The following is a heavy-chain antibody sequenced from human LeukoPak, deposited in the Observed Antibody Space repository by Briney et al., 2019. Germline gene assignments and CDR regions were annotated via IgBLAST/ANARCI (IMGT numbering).Heavy chain of an antibody. CDR2: IYYSGST. CDR1: VGSTSLS. V-gene: IGHV4-59*01. CDR3: ERDTYALSY. J-gene: IGHJ4*02. Sequence: SETLSLTCTLSVGSTSLSNGAGSRQPPGKGLEWIGYIYYSGSTNYNPSLKSRVTISADTSKNQFSLKLSSVTAADTAVYYCERDTYALSYWGQGTLVTVSS.